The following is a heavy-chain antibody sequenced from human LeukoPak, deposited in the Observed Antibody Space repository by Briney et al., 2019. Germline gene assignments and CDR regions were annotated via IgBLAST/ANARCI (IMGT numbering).Heavy chain of an antibody. J-gene: IGHJ6*03. CDR3: ARDSGGSYENYYYYYYMDV. V-gene: IGHV4-38-2*02. CDR2: IYHSGST. D-gene: IGHD1-26*01. Sequence: SETLSLTCTVSGYSISSGYYWGWIRQPPGKGLEWIGSIYHSGSTYYNPSLKSRVTISVDTSKNQFSLKLSSVTAADTAVYYCARDSGGSYENYYYYYYMDVWGKGTTVTISS. CDR1: GYSISSGYY.